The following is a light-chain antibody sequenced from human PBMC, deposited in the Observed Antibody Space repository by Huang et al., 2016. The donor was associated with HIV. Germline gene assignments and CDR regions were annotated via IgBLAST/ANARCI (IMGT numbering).Light chain of an antibody. Sequence: AVRMTQSPSALSASTGDRVTITCRASQGISSYLAWYQQKPGKAPKLLIYAASTLQSGVASRCSGSGVGTDFTRTISSQQSEDVGSYHCKQHYTYPHSFGQGTKLEI. CDR2: AAS. V-gene: IGKV1-8*01. CDR3: KQHYTYPHS. J-gene: IGKJ2*01. CDR1: QGISSY.